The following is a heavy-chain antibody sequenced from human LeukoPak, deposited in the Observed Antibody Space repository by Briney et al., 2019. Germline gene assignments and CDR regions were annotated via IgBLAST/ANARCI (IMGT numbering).Heavy chain of an antibody. J-gene: IGHJ5*02. CDR2: INPSGGST. CDR3: ARDPNYCSGGSCYSVSASWFDP. CDR1: GYTFTSYY. D-gene: IGHD2-15*01. V-gene: IGHV1-46*01. Sequence: ASVKVSCKASGYTFTSYYMHWVRQAPGQGLEWMGIINPSGGSTSYAQKFQGRVTMTRDTSTSTVYMELSSLRSGDTAVYYCARDPNYCSGGSCYSVSASWFDPWGQGTLVTVSS.